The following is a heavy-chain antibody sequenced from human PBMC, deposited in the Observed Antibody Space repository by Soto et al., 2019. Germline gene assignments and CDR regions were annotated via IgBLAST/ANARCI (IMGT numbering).Heavy chain of an antibody. D-gene: IGHD1-1*01. CDR1: GYTFTTYG. CDR3: ARVWVGTTFAYYYGMDV. J-gene: IGHJ6*02. V-gene: IGHV1-18*01. Sequence: QVQLVQSGAEVKKPGASVKVSCKASGYTFTTYGINWVRQAPGQGLEWMGWISAYNGNTNYAQKLQGRGTMTTDTSTSTAYMVLRSLRSDDTAVYYCARVWVGTTFAYYYGMDVWGQGTTVTVSS. CDR2: ISAYNGNT.